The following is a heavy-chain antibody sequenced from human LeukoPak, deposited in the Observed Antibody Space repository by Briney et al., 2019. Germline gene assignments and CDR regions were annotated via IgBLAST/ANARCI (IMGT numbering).Heavy chain of an antibody. CDR2: IYTGFSA. D-gene: IGHD3-10*01. Sequence: GGSLRLSCAASGFTVSNHYVTRVRQPPGKGLEWVSVIYTGFSADYADSVKGQFTISRDNSKNTLYLQMNSLRVEDTAVYYCVTDRDPHRGMHVWGQGTTVTVSS. V-gene: IGHV3-53*03. CDR1: GFTVSNHY. J-gene: IGHJ6*02. CDR3: VTDRDPHRGMHV.